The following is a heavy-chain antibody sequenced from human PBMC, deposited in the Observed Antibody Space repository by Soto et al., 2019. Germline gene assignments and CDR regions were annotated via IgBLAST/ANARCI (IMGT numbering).Heavy chain of an antibody. Sequence: LRLSCAASGFTVSSNYMSWVRQAPGKGLEWVSVIYSGGSTYYADSVKGRFTISRDNSKNTLYLQMNSLRAEDTAVYYCARARDFWSGYYQVDYYGMDVWGQGTTVTVSS. D-gene: IGHD3-3*01. CDR1: GFTVSSNY. V-gene: IGHV3-53*01. J-gene: IGHJ6*02. CDR2: IYSGGST. CDR3: ARARDFWSGYYQVDYYGMDV.